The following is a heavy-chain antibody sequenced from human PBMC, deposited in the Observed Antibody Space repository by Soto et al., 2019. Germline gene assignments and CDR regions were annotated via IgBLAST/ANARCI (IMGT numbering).Heavy chain of an antibody. D-gene: IGHD2-8*01. CDR3: ARGNAMDV. CDR2: IMPILGTP. Sequence: QVQLVQSGAEVKKPGSSVKVSCKASGGTFSSFAINWMRQAPGQGLQWMGGIMPILGTPNYAQRFQGRVTITADESTSTSYLALSSLSSEDTAVYYCARGNAMDVWGQGTTVTVSS. CDR1: GGTFSSFA. J-gene: IGHJ6*02. V-gene: IGHV1-69*01.